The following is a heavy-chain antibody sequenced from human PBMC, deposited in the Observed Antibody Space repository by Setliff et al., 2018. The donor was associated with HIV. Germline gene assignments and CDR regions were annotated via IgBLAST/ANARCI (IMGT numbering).Heavy chain of an antibody. CDR3: ARVGLGGAFDI. V-gene: IGHV3-74*01. CDR1: GFSSSDFW. Sequence: GGSLRLSCAASGFSSSDFWMHWVRQVPGKGLAWVSRVYSAGTTTTYADSVKGRFTISRDNGKNTLYLQMNSLRAEDSAVYYCARVGLGGAFDIWGQGTKVTVSS. D-gene: IGHD1-26*01. CDR2: VYSAGTTT. J-gene: IGHJ3*02.